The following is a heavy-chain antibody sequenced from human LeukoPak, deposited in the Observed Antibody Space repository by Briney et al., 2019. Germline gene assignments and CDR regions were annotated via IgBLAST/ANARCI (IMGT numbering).Heavy chain of an antibody. V-gene: IGHV3-15*01. CDR2: IRSETSGGTT. Sequence: PGGSLRLSCAASGFTLNNAWMSWVRQAPGTGLEWVGRIRSETSGGTTDFAAPVKGRFMISRDDSKNTLYLQMNSLQTEDTAVYFCATEGYTYGHHRVDVWGQGTAVTVSS. D-gene: IGHD5-18*01. CDR3: ATEGYTYGHHRVDV. J-gene: IGHJ6*02. CDR1: GFTLNNAW.